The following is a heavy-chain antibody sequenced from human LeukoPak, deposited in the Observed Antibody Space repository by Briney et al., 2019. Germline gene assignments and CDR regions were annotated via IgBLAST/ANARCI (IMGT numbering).Heavy chain of an antibody. D-gene: IGHD4-17*01. V-gene: IGHV3-48*03. CDR1: GFIFSSYD. CDR3: ARIDIYYGVEWALAF. Sequence: PGGSLRLSCAASGFIFSSYDLTWVRQAPGKGLEWVSNTARTRKTVYYADSVKGRFTVSRDNAKNSLYLQMNSLRVEDTAVYFCARIDIYYGVEWALAFWGRGTLVTVS. J-gene: IGHJ4*02. CDR2: TARTRKTV.